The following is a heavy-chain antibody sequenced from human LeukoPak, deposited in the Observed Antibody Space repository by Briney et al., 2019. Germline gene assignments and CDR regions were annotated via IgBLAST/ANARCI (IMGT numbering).Heavy chain of an antibody. J-gene: IGHJ4*02. D-gene: IGHD2-2*02. CDR2: IYTSGST. CDR3: ARAEWRYCSSTSCYIFDY. CDR1: GGSISSGSYY. Sequence: SQTLSLTCTVSGGSISSGSYYWSWIRQPAGKGLEWIGRIYTSGSTNYNPSLKSRVTLSADTSKNQFSLKLSSVTAADTAVYYCARAEWRYCSSTSCYIFDYWGQGTLVTVSS. V-gene: IGHV4-61*02.